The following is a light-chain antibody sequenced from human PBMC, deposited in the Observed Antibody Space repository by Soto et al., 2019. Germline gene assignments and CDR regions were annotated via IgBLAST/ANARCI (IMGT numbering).Light chain of an antibody. J-gene: IGKJ1*01. CDR2: GAS. CDR3: QPRSHWLP. CDR1: QSISDT. Sequence: EIVVTQSPATLSVSPGGRATLSCRASQSISDTLAWYQQKPGQAPRLLIYGASSRATGIPARFSGSGSGTDFTLTISSLEPEDSAVYYCQPRSHWLPFGQGTKV. V-gene: IGKV3-11*01.